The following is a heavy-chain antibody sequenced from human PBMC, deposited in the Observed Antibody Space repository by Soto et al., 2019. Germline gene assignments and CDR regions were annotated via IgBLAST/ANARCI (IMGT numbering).Heavy chain of an antibody. CDR3: AREYTPMPYNLFAS. D-gene: IGHD5-18*01. CDR2: IYYNGST. CDR1: DGSISSYY. J-gene: IGHJ5*02. Sequence: VPLKCTVSDGSISSYYWSWIRQPPGKGLEWIGYIYYNGSTNYNPSLKSRVTISVDTSKNQFSLKLRSVTAADTAVYYCAREYTPMPYNLFASCGQGTLVTVSA. V-gene: IGHV4-59*01.